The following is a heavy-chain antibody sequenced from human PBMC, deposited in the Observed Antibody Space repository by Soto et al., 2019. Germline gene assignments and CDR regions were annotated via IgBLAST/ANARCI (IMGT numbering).Heavy chain of an antibody. Sequence: ASVKVSCKVSGYTLTELSMHWVRQAPGKGLEWMGGFDPEDGETIYAQKFQGRVTMTEDTSTDTAYMELSSLRSEDTAVHYCATTATVTTNYYYYYGMDVWGQGTTVTVSS. D-gene: IGHD4-4*01. CDR3: ATTATVTTNYYYYYGMDV. CDR2: FDPEDGET. V-gene: IGHV1-24*01. CDR1: GYTLTELS. J-gene: IGHJ6*02.